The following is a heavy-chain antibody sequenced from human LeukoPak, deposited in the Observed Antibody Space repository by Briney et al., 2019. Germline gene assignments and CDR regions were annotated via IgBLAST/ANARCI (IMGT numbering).Heavy chain of an antibody. CDR3: ARVMTTVTYYYMDV. J-gene: IGHJ6*03. Sequence: GGSLRLSCAASGFTFSNYWMSWVRQAPGKGLEWVANINHDGSLKYYVDSVKGRFTISRDNAKKSLYLQMNSLRAEDTAVYYCARVMTTVTYYYMDVWGKGTTVTVSS. D-gene: IGHD4-17*01. CDR2: INHDGSLK. CDR1: GFTFSNYW. V-gene: IGHV3-7*01.